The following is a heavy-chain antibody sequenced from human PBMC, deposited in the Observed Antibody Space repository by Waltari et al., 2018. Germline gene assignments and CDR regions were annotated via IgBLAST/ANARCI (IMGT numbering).Heavy chain of an antibody. CDR1: GCTSSTTY. Sequence: EVQLVESGGGLIKPGGSLRLSCAAYGCTSSTTYISWVRQAPVNGLECVSFIYSGCSTYSADSLKGRFTISRDNSKNTLYLQMNTLRADDTAVYYCARFGGAYYFDYWGQGTLVTVSS. D-gene: IGHD3-10*01. V-gene: IGHV3-53*01. CDR3: ARFGGAYYFDY. J-gene: IGHJ4*02. CDR2: IYSGCST.